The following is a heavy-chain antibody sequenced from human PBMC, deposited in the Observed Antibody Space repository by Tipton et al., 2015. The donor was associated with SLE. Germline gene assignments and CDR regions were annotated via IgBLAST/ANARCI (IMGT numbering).Heavy chain of an antibody. CDR1: GFTFSSYW. J-gene: IGHJ5*02. Sequence: GSLRLSCAASGFTFSSYWMHWVRQAPGKGLVWVSRLNSEGGATSYADSVKGRFTISRDNAKNSLHLQMDSLRVEDTAFYYCAKGSGRLGKYNWFDPWGQGTLVIVSS. CDR3: AKGSGRLGKYNWFDP. D-gene: IGHD3-10*01. CDR2: LNSEGGAT. V-gene: IGHV3-74*01.